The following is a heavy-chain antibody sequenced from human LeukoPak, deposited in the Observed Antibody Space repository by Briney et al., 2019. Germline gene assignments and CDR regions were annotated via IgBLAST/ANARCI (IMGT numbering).Heavy chain of an antibody. V-gene: IGHV4-59*08. J-gene: IGHJ3*02. CDR3: ARRDYYDSSGYYQDAFDI. CDR2: IYYSGST. CDR1: GGSISSYY. Sequence: SETLSLTCTVSGGSISSYYWSWIRQPPGKGLEWIGYIYYSGSTNYNPSLKSRVTISVDTSKNQFSLKLSSVTAADTAVYYCARRDYYDSSGYYQDAFDIWGQGTMVTVSS. D-gene: IGHD3-22*01.